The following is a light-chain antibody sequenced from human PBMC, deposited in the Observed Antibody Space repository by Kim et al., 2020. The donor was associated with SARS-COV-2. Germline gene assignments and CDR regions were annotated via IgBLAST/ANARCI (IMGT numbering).Light chain of an antibody. CDR3: MYGTHWPPSFT. J-gene: IGKJ4*01. V-gene: IGKV2-30*01. CDR2: KVS. Sequence: SRRTSQRLVFRDVKTDLNWFLQRPGQAPRRLIDKVSNRDSGVPDRFSGSGSGTDFTRKISRLEAEDVGVYYCMYGTHWPPSFTFGGGTKVDIK. CDR1: QRLVFRDVKTD.